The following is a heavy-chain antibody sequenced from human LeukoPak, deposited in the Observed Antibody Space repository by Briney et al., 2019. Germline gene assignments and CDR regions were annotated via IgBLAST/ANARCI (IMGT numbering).Heavy chain of an antibody. CDR2: ISSSGSTI. D-gene: IGHD2-2*01. Sequence: GGSLRLSCAASGFTFSDYYMSWIRQAPGKGQEWVSYISSSGSTIYYAVSVMGRFTISRDNAKISLYLQMNSLRAEDTAVYYCARDRGYCSSTSCYRILYYYGMDVWGQGTTVTVSS. CDR1: GFTFSDYY. V-gene: IGHV3-11*01. CDR3: ARDRGYCSSTSCYRILYYYGMDV. J-gene: IGHJ6*02.